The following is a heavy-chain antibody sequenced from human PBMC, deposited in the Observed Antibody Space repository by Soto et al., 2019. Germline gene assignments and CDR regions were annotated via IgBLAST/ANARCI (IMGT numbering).Heavy chain of an antibody. CDR2: ISYDGSNK. CDR3: AYESYRSSADYYGIDF. V-gene: IGHV3-30*18. Sequence: QVQLVESGGGVVQPGRSLRLSCAASGFTFSSYGMHWVRQAPGEGLEWVAVISYDGSNKYYADSVKGRFTISRDNSKNALCLQMMSLRGEETAVYYGAYESYRSSADYYGIDFWGQGNMVTVSS. J-gene: IGHJ6*02. D-gene: IGHD6-6*01. CDR1: GFTFSSYG.